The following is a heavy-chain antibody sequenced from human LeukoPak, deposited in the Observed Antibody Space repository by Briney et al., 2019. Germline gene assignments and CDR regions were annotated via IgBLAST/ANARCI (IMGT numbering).Heavy chain of an antibody. Sequence: ASVRVSCKASGYTFTNYAMNWVRQAPGQGLEWMGWINTNTGNPSYAPGFTGRFVFSLDTSVSTAYLQISSLKAEDTAIYYCARVRSGSYFGELFDYWGQGTLVTVSS. D-gene: IGHD1-26*01. CDR3: ARVRSGSYFGELFDY. CDR2: INTNTGNP. J-gene: IGHJ4*02. V-gene: IGHV7-4-1*02. CDR1: GYTFTNYA.